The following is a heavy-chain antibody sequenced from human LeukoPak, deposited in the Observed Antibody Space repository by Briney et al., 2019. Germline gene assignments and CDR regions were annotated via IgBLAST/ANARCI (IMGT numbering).Heavy chain of an antibody. CDR2: INAGNGNT. V-gene: IGHV1-3*03. J-gene: IGHJ4*02. D-gene: IGHD3-10*01. CDR3: ARGYGSGSYYPFDY. Sequence: GASVKVSCKASGYTFTSYAMHWVRQAPGQRLEWMGWINAGNGNTEYSQEFQGRVTITRDTSASTAYMELSSLRSEDMAVYYCARGYGSGSYYPFDYWGQGTLVTVSS. CDR1: GYTFTSYA.